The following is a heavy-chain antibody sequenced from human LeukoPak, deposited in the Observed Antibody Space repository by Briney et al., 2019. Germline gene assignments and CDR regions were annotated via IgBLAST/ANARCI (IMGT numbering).Heavy chain of an antibody. CDR2: ISGCGSST. D-gene: IGHD3-16*01. Sequence: GVPLTLLCAVSVYTFSSYATIWVRHSPGKGRECVSAISGCGSSTLYSDCAERRYTFSRENAKNSVYPQENSLRSEDAAVFYWARIDDYVWSRGFDYWGQGTLVTVSS. CDR3: ARIDDYVWSRGFDY. V-gene: IGHV3-23*01. J-gene: IGHJ4*02. CDR1: VYTFSSYA.